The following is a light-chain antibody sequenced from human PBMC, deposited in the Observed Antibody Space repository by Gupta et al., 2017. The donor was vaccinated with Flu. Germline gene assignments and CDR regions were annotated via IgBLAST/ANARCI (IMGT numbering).Light chain of an antibody. CDR1: QSLVHSDGNTY. CDR2: KVS. CDR3: KQSKHSPWT. Sequence: VMTLPPPSSPVTLGQPASFSCRSSQSLVHSDGNTYLSWFHQRPGQPPRLLIYKVSNRGSGVPDRFSGGGAGADFTLKISRVEAEDVGLYYCKQSKHSPWTFGQGTKVEVK. V-gene: IGKV2-24*01. J-gene: IGKJ1*01.